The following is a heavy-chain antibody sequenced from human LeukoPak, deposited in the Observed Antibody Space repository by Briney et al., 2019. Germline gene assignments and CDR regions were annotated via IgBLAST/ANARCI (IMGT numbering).Heavy chain of an antibody. V-gene: IGHV3-30-3*01. CDR2: ISYDGSNK. CDR3: ARGRYFDWLKAFDY. CDR1: GFTFSSYA. D-gene: IGHD3-9*01. Sequence: GGSLRLSCAASGFTFSSYAMHWVRQAPGKGLEWVAVISYDGSNKYYADSVKGRFTISRDNSKNTLYLQMNSLRAEDTAVYYCARGRYFDWLKAFDYWGQGTLVTVSS. J-gene: IGHJ4*02.